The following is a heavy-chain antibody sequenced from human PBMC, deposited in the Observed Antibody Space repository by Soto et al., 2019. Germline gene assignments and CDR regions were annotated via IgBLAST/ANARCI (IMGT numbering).Heavy chain of an antibody. CDR2: VWSDGSKK. V-gene: IGHV3-33*01. J-gene: IGHJ4*02. D-gene: IGHD3-9*01. CDR1: GFTFSTYG. CDR3: VRVFDTYYFDL. Sequence: QVQVVESGGGVVQPGRSLRLSCAASGFTFSTYGMHWVRQAPGKGLEWVALVWSDGSKKYYADSVKGRFTISRDNSKDKLHLQMTSRRAEDTAVYYCVRVFDTYYFDLWGQGTLVTVST.